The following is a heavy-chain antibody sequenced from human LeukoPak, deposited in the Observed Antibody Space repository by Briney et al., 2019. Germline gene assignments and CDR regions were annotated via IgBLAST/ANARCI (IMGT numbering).Heavy chain of an antibody. D-gene: IGHD5/OR15-5a*01. J-gene: IGHJ1*01. Sequence: GGSLRLSCAASGLTFSSFGMSWVRQVPGKGLEWVSGISNSADRTYYADHVRRLFPIYRDNSKNTVALQMNSVTVEDSAVYYCAKGTSTMANRPAANCGQGTLVTVSS. CDR2: ISNSADRT. CDR1: GLTFSSFG. V-gene: IGHV3-23*01. CDR3: AKGTSTMANRPAAN.